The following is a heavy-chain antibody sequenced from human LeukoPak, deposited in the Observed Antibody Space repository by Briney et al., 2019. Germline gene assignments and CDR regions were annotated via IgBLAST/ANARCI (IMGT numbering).Heavy chain of an antibody. CDR1: GFSFGGYA. CDR2: ITYNGAAT. CDR3: AKDGLYFDGSTHIYYFDS. D-gene: IGHD3-9*01. V-gene: IGHV3-23*01. J-gene: IGHJ4*02. Sequence: GGSLRLSCAASGFSFGGYAMIWVRQAPGKGLEWVSSITYNGAATYYLDSVKARFTISRDNSRSTLYLQMDSLTAEDTALYYCAKDGLYFDGSTHIYYFDSWGQGTLVAVSS.